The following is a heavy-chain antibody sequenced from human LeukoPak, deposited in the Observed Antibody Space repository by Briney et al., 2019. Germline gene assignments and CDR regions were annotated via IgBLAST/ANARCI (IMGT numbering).Heavy chain of an antibody. CDR1: GGSISSSSYY. D-gene: IGHD6-13*01. V-gene: IGHV4-39*07. Sequence: SETLSLTCTVSGGSISSSSYYWGWIRQPPGKGLEWIGSIYYSGSTYYNPSLKSRVTISVDTSKNQFSLKLSSVTAADTAVYYCARTTYSSSLVADYWGQGTLVTVSS. CDR2: IYYSGST. J-gene: IGHJ4*02. CDR3: ARTTYSSSLVADY.